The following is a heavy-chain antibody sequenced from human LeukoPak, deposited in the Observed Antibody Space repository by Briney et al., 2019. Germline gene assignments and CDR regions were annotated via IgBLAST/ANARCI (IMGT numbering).Heavy chain of an antibody. CDR3: AKHGDLLVPGTDY. Sequence: GGSLRLSCTASGLNLSRYWMSWVRQAPGKGLEWVANIKEDGSEKYYVDSVKGRFTTSRDNARNSLFLQMSSLRAEDTAVYYCAKHGDLLVPGTDYWGQGTLVTVSS. CDR2: IKEDGSEK. V-gene: IGHV3-7*03. CDR1: GLNLSRYW. D-gene: IGHD4-17*01. J-gene: IGHJ4*02.